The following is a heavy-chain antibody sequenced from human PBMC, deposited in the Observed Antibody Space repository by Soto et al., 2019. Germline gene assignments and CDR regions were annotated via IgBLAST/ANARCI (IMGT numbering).Heavy chain of an antibody. CDR1: GGSISSGPYS. CDR3: DRGYYYDNSAWPPGE. CDR2: FHYSGRT. J-gene: IGHJ4*02. D-gene: IGHD3-22*01. V-gene: IGHV4-39*01. Sequence: PEETLSLTCSVSGGSISSGPYSWGWIRQPPGKGLEWIGTFHYSGRTYYSPSLESRVTISVDTSKNQFSLKVTSVTAADTAKYYGDRGYYYDNSAWPPGEWGPGTLVIVSA.